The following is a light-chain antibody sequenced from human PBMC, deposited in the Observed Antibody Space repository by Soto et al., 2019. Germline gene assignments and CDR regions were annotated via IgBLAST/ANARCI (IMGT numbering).Light chain of an antibody. CDR1: PSVSRDF. V-gene: IGKV3-20*01. J-gene: IGKJ1*01. CDR2: GGS. Sequence: EIVLTQSPGTLSLSPGERATLSCRASPSVSRDFLVWYQHKRGQPPRLLLYGGSIRATGIPDRFSGSGSGTDFTLTISRLEAEVVGVYYCQQYGFSPTFGQGTKVEIK. CDR3: QQYGFSPT.